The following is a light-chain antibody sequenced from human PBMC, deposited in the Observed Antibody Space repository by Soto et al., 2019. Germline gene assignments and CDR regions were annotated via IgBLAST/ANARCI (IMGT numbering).Light chain of an antibody. CDR1: QSISSY. Sequence: EIVLTQSPATLSLSPGEGATLSCRASQSISSYLAWYQQKPGQAPRLLIYDASNRATGIPARFSGRGSGTDFSLTISSLEPEDFVVYYCQQRSYWPWTFGQGTKVEIE. CDR2: DAS. V-gene: IGKV3-11*01. J-gene: IGKJ1*01. CDR3: QQRSYWPWT.